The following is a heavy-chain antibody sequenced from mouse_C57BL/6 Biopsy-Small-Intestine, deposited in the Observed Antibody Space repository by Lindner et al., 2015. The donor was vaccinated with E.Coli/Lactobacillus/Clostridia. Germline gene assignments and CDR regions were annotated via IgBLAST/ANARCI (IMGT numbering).Heavy chain of an antibody. Sequence: VQLQESGPELVKPGASVKMSCKASGYTFTSYVMHWVKEKPGQGLEWIGYINPYNDGTNYNEKFKGKATLTSDKSSSTAYMELSSLTSEDSAVYYCARAWTGGYWGQGTTLTVSS. CDR2: INPYNDGT. CDR3: ARAWTGGY. V-gene: IGHV1-14*01. J-gene: IGHJ2*01. CDR1: GYTFTSYV.